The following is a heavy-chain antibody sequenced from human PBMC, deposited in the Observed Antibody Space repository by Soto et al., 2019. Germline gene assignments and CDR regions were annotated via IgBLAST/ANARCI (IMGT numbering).Heavy chain of an antibody. J-gene: IGHJ6*02. CDR3: ARDLSYDYVWGSYRVHRMDV. V-gene: IGHV1-69*13. D-gene: IGHD3-16*02. CDR2: IIPIFGTA. Sequence: SVKVSCKASGGTFSSYAISWVRQAPGQGLEWMGGIIPIFGTANYAQKFQGRVTITADESTSTAYMELSSLRSEDTAVYYCARDLSYDYVWGSYRVHRMDVRGQGTTVTVSS. CDR1: GGTFSSYA.